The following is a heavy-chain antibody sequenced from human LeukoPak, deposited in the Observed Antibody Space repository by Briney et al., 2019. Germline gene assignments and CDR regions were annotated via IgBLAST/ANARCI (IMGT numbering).Heavy chain of an antibody. V-gene: IGHV4-4*07. CDR1: GGSLNNYF. CDR3: ARGENVRSSSGHLDH. CDR2: IFVSEST. Sequence: SETQSLTCTVSGGSLNNYFWSWIRQPAGKGLEWIGRIFVSESTNYNPSLKSRVTMSIDPTKNQFSLKVTSVTAADTAVYYCARGENVRSSSGHLDHWGQGILVTVSS. D-gene: IGHD6-25*01. J-gene: IGHJ4*02.